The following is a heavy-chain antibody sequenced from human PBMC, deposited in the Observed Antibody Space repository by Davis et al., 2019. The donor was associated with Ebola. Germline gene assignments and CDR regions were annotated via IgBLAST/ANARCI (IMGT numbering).Heavy chain of an antibody. CDR3: AKSGEGQQLDEGCDY. Sequence: AASVKVSCKASGGTFSSYAISWVRQAPGQGLEWMGIINPSGGSTSYAQKFQGRVTMTRDTSTSTVYMELSSLRAEDTAVYYCAKSGEGQQLDEGCDYWGQGTLVTVSS. J-gene: IGHJ4*02. CDR1: GGTFSSYA. CDR2: INPSGGST. D-gene: IGHD6-13*01. V-gene: IGHV1-46*01.